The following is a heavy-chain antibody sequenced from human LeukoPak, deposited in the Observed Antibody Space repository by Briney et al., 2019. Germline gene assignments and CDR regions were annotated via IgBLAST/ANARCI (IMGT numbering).Heavy chain of an antibody. J-gene: IGHJ4*02. Sequence: TLSLTCAVYGGSFSGYYWSWIRQPPGKGLERIGEINHSGSTNYNPSLKSRVTISVDTSKNQFSLKLSSVTAADTAVYYCTGRLPLTYSSSWYRDYWGQGTLVTVSS. D-gene: IGHD6-13*01. V-gene: IGHV4-34*01. CDR2: INHSGST. CDR3: TGRLPLTYSSSWYRDY. CDR1: GGSFSGYY.